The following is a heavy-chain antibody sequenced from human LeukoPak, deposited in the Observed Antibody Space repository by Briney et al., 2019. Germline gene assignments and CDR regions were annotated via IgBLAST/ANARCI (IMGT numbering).Heavy chain of an antibody. CDR2: IYSSGST. J-gene: IGHJ4*02. V-gene: IGHV4-39*07. CDR3: ARDTAAAGVIDY. Sequence: SETLSLTCTVSGGSISSSGYYWGWIRQPPGKGLEWIGSIYSSGSTYYNPSLKSRVTISVDTSKNQFSLKLSSVTAADTAVYYCARDTAAAGVIDYWGQGTLVTVSS. D-gene: IGHD6-13*01. CDR1: GGSISSSGYY.